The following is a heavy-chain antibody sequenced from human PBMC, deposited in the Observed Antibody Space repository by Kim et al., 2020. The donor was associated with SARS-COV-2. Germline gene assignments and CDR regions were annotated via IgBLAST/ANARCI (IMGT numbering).Heavy chain of an antibody. V-gene: IGHV3-48*03. CDR3: ARSLYCSSTSCFYGMDV. D-gene: IGHD2-2*01. J-gene: IGHJ6*02. Sequence: SVKSRFTICRDNAKSSLSLQMNSLRAEDTAVYYCARSLYCSSTSCFYGMDVWGQGTTVTVSS.